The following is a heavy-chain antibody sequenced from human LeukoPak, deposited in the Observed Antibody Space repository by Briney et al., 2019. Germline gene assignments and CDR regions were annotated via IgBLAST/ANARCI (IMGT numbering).Heavy chain of an antibody. Sequence: GGSLRLSCAAPGFTFSSYWMSWVRQAPGKGLEWVANIKQDGSEKYYVDSVKGRFTISRDNAKNSLYLQINSLRDGDTAVYYCARLGSSSWTFDYWGQGTLVTVSS. J-gene: IGHJ4*02. V-gene: IGHV3-7*03. D-gene: IGHD6-13*01. CDR3: ARLGSSSWTFDY. CDR1: GFTFSSYW. CDR2: IKQDGSEK.